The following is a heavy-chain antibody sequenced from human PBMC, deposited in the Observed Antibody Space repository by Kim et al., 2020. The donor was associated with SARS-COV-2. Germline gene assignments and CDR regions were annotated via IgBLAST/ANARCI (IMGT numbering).Heavy chain of an antibody. CDR3: AREGAVGATSGIDY. D-gene: IGHD1-26*01. V-gene: IGHV3-30*07. J-gene: IGHJ4*02. Sequence: AGSVRGRFTITRDNSKNTRYLQMNSLRAEDTAVYYCAREGAVGATSGIDYWGQGTLVTVSS.